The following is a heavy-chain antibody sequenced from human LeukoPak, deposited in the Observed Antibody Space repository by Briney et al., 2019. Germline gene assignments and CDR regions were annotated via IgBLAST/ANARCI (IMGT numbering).Heavy chain of an antibody. CDR2: IYTSGNT. Sequence: PSETLSLTCTVSGDSINNYHWSWIRQPPGKGLEWIAFIYTSGNTNYDPSLRSRVTISMDTSKNQFSLRLSSVTAADTAVYYCARDGRPKGYWNDEDWFDPWGQGTLVTVSS. CDR3: ARDGRPKGYWNDEDWFDP. V-gene: IGHV4-59*01. D-gene: IGHD1-1*01. CDR1: GDSINNYH. J-gene: IGHJ5*02.